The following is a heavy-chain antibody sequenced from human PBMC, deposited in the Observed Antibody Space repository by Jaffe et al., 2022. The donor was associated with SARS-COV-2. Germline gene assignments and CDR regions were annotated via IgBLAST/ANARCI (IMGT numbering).Heavy chain of an antibody. J-gene: IGHJ6*02. CDR3: AKDSRRWSDYYTAAMDV. D-gene: IGHD3-3*01. CDR1: GFTFDDYA. Sequence: EVQLVESGGGLVQPGRSLRLSCAASGFTFDDYAMHWVRQAPGKGLEWVSGISWNGDNVNYAASVKGRFTISRDNAKNSLYLQMYSLRVEDTALYYCAKDSRRWSDYYTAAMDVWGQGTTVSVSS. CDR2: ISWNGDNV. V-gene: IGHV3-9*01.